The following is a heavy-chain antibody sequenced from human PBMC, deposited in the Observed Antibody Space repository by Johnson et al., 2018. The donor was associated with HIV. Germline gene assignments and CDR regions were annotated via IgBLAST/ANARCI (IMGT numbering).Heavy chain of an antibody. Sequence: VQLVESGGGVVQPGRSLRLSCAASGFTFSSYWMSWVRQAPGKGLEWVANIKQDGSEKYYADSVKGRFTISRDNSKNTLYLQMNSLRPEDTAVYYCSSPWYYDMYAFDIWGQGTMVTVSS. J-gene: IGHJ3*02. CDR2: IKQDGSEK. CDR3: SSPWYYDMYAFDI. CDR1: GFTFSSYW. D-gene: IGHD3-22*01. V-gene: IGHV3-7*02.